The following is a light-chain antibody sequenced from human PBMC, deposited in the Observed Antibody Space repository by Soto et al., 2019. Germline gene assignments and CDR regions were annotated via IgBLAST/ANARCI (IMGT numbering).Light chain of an antibody. V-gene: IGKV1-39*01. J-gene: IGKJ5*01. CDR3: QQSYSAPQT. Sequence: DIQMTQSPSSLSASVGDRVTITCLASQNISSYLYWYQQKPGKAPKLLIFAASSLQSGVPSRFSGSGSGTDFTLTISSLQPEDFATYYCQQSYSAPQTFGQGTRLEIK. CDR1: QNISSY. CDR2: AAS.